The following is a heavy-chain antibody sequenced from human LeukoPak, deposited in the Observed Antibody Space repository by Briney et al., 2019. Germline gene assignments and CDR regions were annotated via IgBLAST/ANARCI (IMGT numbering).Heavy chain of an antibody. J-gene: IGHJ4*02. CDR1: GGSLSSYY. CDR3: ARDCGYSGYDGFDY. V-gene: IGHV4-59*01. D-gene: IGHD5-12*01. Sequence: SETLSLTCTVSGGSLSSYYWSWIRQPPGKGLEWIGYIYYSGSTNYNPSLKTRVTISVETSKNQFSLKLSSVTAADTALYYCARDCGYSGYDGFDYWGQGTLVTVSS. CDR2: IYYSGST.